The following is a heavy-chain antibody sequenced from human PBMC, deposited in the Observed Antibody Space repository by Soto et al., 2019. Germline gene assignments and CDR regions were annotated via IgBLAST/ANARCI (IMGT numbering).Heavy chain of an antibody. Sequence: SETLSLTCPVYGGSFSGYYWSWISQPPGKGLEWIGEINHSGSTNYNPSLKSRVTISVDTSQNQFSLKLGSVTAADTAVYYCARSYGSGSYKDPPHNWFDPWGQGTRVNVSS. CDR3: ARSYGSGSYKDPPHNWFDP. CDR1: GGSFSGYY. J-gene: IGHJ5*02. CDR2: INHSGST. D-gene: IGHD3-10*01. V-gene: IGHV4-34*01.